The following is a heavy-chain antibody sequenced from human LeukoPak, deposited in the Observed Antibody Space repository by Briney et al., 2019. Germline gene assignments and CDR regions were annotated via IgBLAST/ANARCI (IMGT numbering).Heavy chain of an antibody. J-gene: IGHJ3*02. Sequence: GGSLRLSCAASGFTFSSYSMNWVRQAPGKRLEWVSSISSSSSYIYYADSVKGRFTISRDNAKNSLYLQMNSLRAEDTAVYYCARGLVLADAFDIWGQGTMVTVSS. D-gene: IGHD2-15*01. CDR2: ISSSSSYI. CDR1: GFTFSSYS. V-gene: IGHV3-21*01. CDR3: ARGLVLADAFDI.